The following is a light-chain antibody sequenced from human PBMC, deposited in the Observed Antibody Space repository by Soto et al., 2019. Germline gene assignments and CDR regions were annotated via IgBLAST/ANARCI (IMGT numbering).Light chain of an antibody. Sequence: LQMTQSPSSLSASVGDRGTITFRASQSISSYLNWYQQKPGKAPKLLIYAASSLQSGVPSRFSGSGSGTDFTLTISSLQPEDFATYYCHQSYSTLWTFGQGTKV. V-gene: IGKV1-39*01. J-gene: IGKJ1*01. CDR3: HQSYSTLWT. CDR2: AAS. CDR1: QSISSY.